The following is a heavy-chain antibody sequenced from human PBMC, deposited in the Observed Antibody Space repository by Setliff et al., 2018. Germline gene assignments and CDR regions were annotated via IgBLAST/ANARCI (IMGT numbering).Heavy chain of an antibody. D-gene: IGHD6-19*01. CDR3: AREQWLDPPGYYYMDV. V-gene: IGHV4-34*12. CDR2: IIHSGST. J-gene: IGHJ6*03. CDR1: GGSFSGYY. Sequence: LSLTCAVYGGSFSGYYWSWIRQPPGKRLEWIGEIIHSGSTNYNPSLKSRVTISMDTSKNQFSLKVSSVTAADMAVYYCAREQWLDPPGYYYMDVWAKGTTVTVSS.